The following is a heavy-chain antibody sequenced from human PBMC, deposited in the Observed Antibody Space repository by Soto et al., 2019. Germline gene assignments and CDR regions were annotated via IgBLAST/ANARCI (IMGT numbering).Heavy chain of an antibody. CDR3: AKDVLLLIAACGQYLDF. CDR1: GFTFSSYA. J-gene: IGHJ4*02. CDR2: ISGSGGST. Sequence: PGGSLRLSCAASGFTFSSYALSWVRQAPGKGLEWVAAISGSGGSTYYADSVKGRFSISRDNSKSTLYVQMNSLRADDTAVDYCAKDVLLLIAACGQYLDFWGQGGLVTVSS. V-gene: IGHV3-23*01. D-gene: IGHD6-13*01.